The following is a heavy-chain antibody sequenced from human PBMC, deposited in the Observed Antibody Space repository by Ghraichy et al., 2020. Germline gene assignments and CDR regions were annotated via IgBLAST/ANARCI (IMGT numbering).Heavy chain of an antibody. Sequence: GGSLRLSCAASGFIFSNAWMNWVRQAPGKGLEWVGHIKSRPNGETTDYAAPVKGRFTISRDDSQNTLYLQMNNLITEDTAMYYCTTVEGIFASGPDWGQGTLVTVSS. CDR3: TTVEGIFASGPD. J-gene: IGHJ4*02. D-gene: IGHD3-10*01. CDR2: IKSRPNGETT. V-gene: IGHV3-15*01. CDR1: GFIFSNAW.